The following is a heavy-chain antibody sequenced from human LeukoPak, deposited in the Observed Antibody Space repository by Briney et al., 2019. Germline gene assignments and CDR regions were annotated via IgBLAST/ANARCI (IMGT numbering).Heavy chain of an antibody. CDR2: INHSGST. CDR3: ARGGYSYGYNWFDP. V-gene: IGHV4-39*07. D-gene: IGHD5-18*01. CDR1: GGSISSGSYY. Sequence: SQTLSLTCTVSGGSISSGSYYWSWIRQPPGKGLEWIGEINHSGSTNYNPSLKSRVTISVDTSKNQFSLKLSSVTAADTAVYYCARGGYSYGYNWFDPWGQGTLVTVSS. J-gene: IGHJ5*02.